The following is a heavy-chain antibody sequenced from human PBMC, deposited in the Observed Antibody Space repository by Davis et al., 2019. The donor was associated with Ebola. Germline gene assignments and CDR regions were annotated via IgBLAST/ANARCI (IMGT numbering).Heavy chain of an antibody. CDR2: IYYSGST. J-gene: IGHJ6*03. Sequence: PSETLSLTCAVYGGSFSGYYWSWIRQPPGKGLEWIGSIYYSGSTYYNPSLKSRVTISVDTSKNQFSLKLSSVTAADTAVYYCASRDLLWFGEFYYYMDVWGKGTTVTVSS. CDR1: GGSFSGYY. D-gene: IGHD3-10*01. V-gene: IGHV4-34*01. CDR3: ASRDLLWFGEFYYYMDV.